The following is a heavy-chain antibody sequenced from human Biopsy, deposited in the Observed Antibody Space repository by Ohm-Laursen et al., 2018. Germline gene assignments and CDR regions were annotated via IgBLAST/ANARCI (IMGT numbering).Heavy chain of an antibody. J-gene: IGHJ4*02. V-gene: IGHV1-69*11. CDR2: IIPILHTT. CDR1: TRTFNSYG. CDR3: AREAIGYQLPCDV. D-gene: IGHD2-2*01. Sequence: SVKVSCNAPTRTFNSYGIIWVRQAPGQGLEWMGRIIPILHTTAYAQTFLGRVTITADSPTSTVDMELTSLTSDDTAVYFCAREAIGYQLPCDVWGQGTLVTVSS.